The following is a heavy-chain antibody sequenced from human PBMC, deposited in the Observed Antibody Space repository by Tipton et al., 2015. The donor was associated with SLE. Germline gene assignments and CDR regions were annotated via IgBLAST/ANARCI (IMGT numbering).Heavy chain of an antibody. V-gene: IGHV4-34*01. CDR2: INHSGST. D-gene: IGHD3-10*01. J-gene: IGHJ4*02. CDR1: GGSFSGYY. CDR3: ASLLYGSGSYGDDY. Sequence: TLSLTCAVYGGSFSGYYWSWIRQPPGKGLEWIGEINHSGSTNYNPSLKSRVTISVDTSKNQFSLKLSSVTAADTAVYYCASLLYGSGSYGDDYWGQGPLVTVSS.